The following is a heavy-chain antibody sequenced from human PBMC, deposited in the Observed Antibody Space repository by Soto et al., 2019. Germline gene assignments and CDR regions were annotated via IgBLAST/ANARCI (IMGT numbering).Heavy chain of an antibody. CDR2: INSDGSST. CDR1: GFTFSSYW. V-gene: IGHV3-74*01. D-gene: IGHD2-15*01. J-gene: IGHJ4*02. CDR3: ARKAPVNCSGGSCKLSGSFDY. Sequence: GGSLRLSYAASGFTFSSYWMHWVRQAPGKGLVWVSRINSDGSSTSYADSVKGRFTISRDNAKNTLYLQMNSLRAEDTAVYYCARKAPVNCSGGSCKLSGSFDYWGQGTLVTVSS.